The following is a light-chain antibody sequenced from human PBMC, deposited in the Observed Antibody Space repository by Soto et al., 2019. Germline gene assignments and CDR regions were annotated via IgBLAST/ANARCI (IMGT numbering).Light chain of an antibody. CDR2: AAS. CDR1: QSISSY. V-gene: IGKV1-39*01. J-gene: IGKJ2*03. Sequence: DIQMTQSPSSLSASVGDRVTITCRASQSISSYLNWYQQKPGKAPKLLLYAASSLQIGVTSRFSGSASGTDFTITISSLQPEDFATYYYQQSYSTPRFGQGTKLEIK. CDR3: QQSYSTPR.